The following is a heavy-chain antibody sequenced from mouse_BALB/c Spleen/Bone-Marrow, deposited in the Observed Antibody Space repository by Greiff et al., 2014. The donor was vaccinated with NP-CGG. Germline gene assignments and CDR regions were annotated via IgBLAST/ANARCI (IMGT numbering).Heavy chain of an antibody. CDR3: ARITTATGAMDY. Sequence: QVQLKQSGPGLVAPSQSLSITCPVSGFSLNNYGVHWVRQPPGKGLEWLGVIWADGSTNYNSALMSRLSISKDNSKSQVFFKMNSLQTDDTAMYYCARITTATGAMDYWGQGTSVTVSS. V-gene: IGHV2-9*02. D-gene: IGHD1-2*01. J-gene: IGHJ4*01. CDR1: GFSLNNYG. CDR2: IWADGST.